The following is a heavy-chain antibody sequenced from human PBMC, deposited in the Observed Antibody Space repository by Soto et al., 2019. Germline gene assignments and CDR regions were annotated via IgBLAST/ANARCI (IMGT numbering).Heavy chain of an antibody. D-gene: IGHD3-10*01. J-gene: IGHJ2*01. Sequence: QITLKESGPTLVKPTQTLTLTCTFSGFSLSTSGVAVGWIRQPPGKALEWLALIYWDDDKRYSPSLKSRLTITKDTSKNQVVLTMTNMDPVDTATYYCARPYYYGSGRLYWYFDLWGRGTLVTVSS. CDR3: ARPYYYGSGRLYWYFDL. V-gene: IGHV2-5*02. CDR1: GFSLSTSGVA. CDR2: IYWDDDK.